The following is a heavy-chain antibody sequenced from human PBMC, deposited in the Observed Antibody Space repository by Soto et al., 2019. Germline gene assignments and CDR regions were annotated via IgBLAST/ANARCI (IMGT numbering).Heavy chain of an antibody. CDR2: IKQDGSEK. CDR1: GFTFSSYA. V-gene: IGHV3-7*01. Sequence: EVQLLESGGGLVQPGGSLRLSCAASGFTFSSYAMSWVRQAPGKGLEWVANIKQDGSEKYYVDSVKGRFTISRDNAKNSLYLQMNSLRAEDTAVYYCARSLNWFDPWGQGTLVTVSS. CDR3: ARSLNWFDP. J-gene: IGHJ5*02.